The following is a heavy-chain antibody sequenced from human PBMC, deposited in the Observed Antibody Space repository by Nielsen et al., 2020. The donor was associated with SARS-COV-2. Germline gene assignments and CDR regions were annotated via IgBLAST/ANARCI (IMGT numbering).Heavy chain of an antibody. V-gene: IGHV3-23*01. CDR3: AKDPDKFLERSLSPGSHGMDV. J-gene: IGHJ6*02. D-gene: IGHD3-3*01. CDR2: ISGSGGST. Sequence: GESLKISCGASGITFTSYAMSWVRQAPGKGLEWVSAISGSGGSTYYADSVKGRFTISRDNSKNTLYLQMNSLRAEDTAIYYCAKDPDKFLERSLSPGSHGMDVWGQGTTVTVSS. CDR1: GITFTSYA.